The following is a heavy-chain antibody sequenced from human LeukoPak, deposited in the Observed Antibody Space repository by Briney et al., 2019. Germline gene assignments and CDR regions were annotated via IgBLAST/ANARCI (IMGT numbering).Heavy chain of an antibody. J-gene: IGHJ4*02. Sequence: SGTLSLTCTVSGGSISSGNYYWSWIRQHPERGLEWIGHIYYSGSTSYNPSLKSRVTMSEDTSKNQFSLKLSSVTAADTAVYFCARSAGGTFDFWGQGTLVTVSS. CDR1: GGSISSGNYY. V-gene: IGHV4-31*03. CDR3: ARSAGGTFDF. D-gene: IGHD6-13*01. CDR2: IYYSGST.